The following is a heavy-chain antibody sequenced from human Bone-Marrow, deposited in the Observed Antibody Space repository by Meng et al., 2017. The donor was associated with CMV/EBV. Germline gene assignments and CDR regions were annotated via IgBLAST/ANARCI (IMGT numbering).Heavy chain of an antibody. Sequence: YGGPLRGYIWPWARHAPGKGVEWIGEINHSGSPNYTPSLKSRVTLSVDTSKNQFSLKLSSVTAADTAVYYCARGGGYSSSSPFDYWGQGTLVTVSS. CDR3: ARGGGYSSSSPFDY. D-gene: IGHD6-6*01. CDR2: INHSGSP. V-gene: IGHV4-34*01. CDR1: GGPLRGYI. J-gene: IGHJ4*02.